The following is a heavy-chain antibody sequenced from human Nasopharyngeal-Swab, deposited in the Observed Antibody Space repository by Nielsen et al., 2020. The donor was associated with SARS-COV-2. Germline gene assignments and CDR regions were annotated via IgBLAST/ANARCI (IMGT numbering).Heavy chain of an antibody. CDR3: ARDSELLTNYYGLDY. J-gene: IGHJ4*02. Sequence: WIRQPPGKGLEWISYISDDNTIFYADSVKGRLTISRDNAKNSLYLHMNSLRDEDTALYYCARDSELLTNYYGLDYWGQGTLVTVSS. V-gene: IGHV3-69-1*02. CDR2: ISDDNTI. D-gene: IGHD3-9*01.